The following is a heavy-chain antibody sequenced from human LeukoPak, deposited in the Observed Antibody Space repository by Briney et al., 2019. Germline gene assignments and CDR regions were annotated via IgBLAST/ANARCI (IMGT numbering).Heavy chain of an antibody. CDR1: GGYISSGSYC. D-gene: IGHD3-10*01. V-gene: IGHV4-61*09. Sequence: PSQTLSLSCTVSGGYISSGSYCWSWIRQPAGKGLEWIGHIHTSGSTNYNPSLKSRVTISVDTSKNQFSLNLSSVTAADTAVYYCARDPGTMLRGSKRGYDGNYYMDVWGQGTTVTISS. J-gene: IGHJ6*03. CDR2: IHTSGST. CDR3: ARDPGTMLRGSKRGYDGNYYMDV.